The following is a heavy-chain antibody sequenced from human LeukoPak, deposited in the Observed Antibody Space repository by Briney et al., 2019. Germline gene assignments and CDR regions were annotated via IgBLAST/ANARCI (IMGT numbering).Heavy chain of an antibody. J-gene: IGHJ6*02. V-gene: IGHV3-48*01. CDR1: GFTFSSYS. CDR3: ARVKGPYYYGMDV. CDR2: ITNSGNSK. Sequence: GGSLRLSCAASGFTFSSYSMNWVRQAPGKGLEWVSYITNSGNSKTYADSVRGRFTISRDNTKNSLYLQMNSLRAEDTAVYYCARVKGPYYYGMDVWGQGTTVTVSS.